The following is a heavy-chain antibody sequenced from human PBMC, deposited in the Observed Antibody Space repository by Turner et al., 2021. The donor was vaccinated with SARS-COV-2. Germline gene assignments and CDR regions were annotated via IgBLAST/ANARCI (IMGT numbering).Heavy chain of an antibody. CDR3: ASEGVGVTKYSDY. CDR2: INSDGSST. CDR1: GFIFRSYW. V-gene: IGHV3-74*01. J-gene: IGHJ4*02. Sequence: EVQLVESGGGLVQPGGSLRLSCAASGFIFRSYWMHWVRQAPGKGLVWVSRINSDGSSTSYADSVKGRFTISRDNAMNTLYLQMNSLRAEDTAVYYCASEGVGVTKYSDYWGQGTLVTVSS. D-gene: IGHD1-26*01.